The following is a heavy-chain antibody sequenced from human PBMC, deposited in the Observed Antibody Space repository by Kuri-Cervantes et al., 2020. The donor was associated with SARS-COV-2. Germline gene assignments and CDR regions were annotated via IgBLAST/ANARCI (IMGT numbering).Heavy chain of an antibody. CDR2: ISGSGATT. V-gene: IGHV3-23*01. J-gene: IGHJ4*02. CDR1: GFNFRRYA. D-gene: IGHD3-10*01. CDR3: AKDRDYYGSGLAGFFGN. Sequence: GESLKISCEASGFNFRRYARTWVRQAPGKGLEWVSSISGSGATTFFADSVKGRFTISRDNSKNTLYLQMNSLRVEDTAVYFCAKDRDYYGSGLAGFFGNWGQGTLVTVSS.